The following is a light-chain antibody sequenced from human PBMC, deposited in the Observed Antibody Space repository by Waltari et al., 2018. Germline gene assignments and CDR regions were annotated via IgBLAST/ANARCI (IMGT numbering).Light chain of an antibody. Sequence: QSVLTQPPSVSGAPGQRVTISCTGSSSNIGPGYDVHWYQQLPGTTPKLLIYVNSNRPSGVPDRFSGSKSGTSASLAITGLQAEDEADYYCQSYDSSHVVFGGGTKLTVL. CDR3: QSYDSSHVV. V-gene: IGLV1-40*01. J-gene: IGLJ2*01. CDR2: VNS. CDR1: SSNIGPGYD.